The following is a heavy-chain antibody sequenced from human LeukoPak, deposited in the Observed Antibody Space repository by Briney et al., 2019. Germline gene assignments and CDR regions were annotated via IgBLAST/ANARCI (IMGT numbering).Heavy chain of an antibody. V-gene: IGHV1-18*04. Sequence: ASVKVSCKASGYTFTSYGISWVRQAPGQGLEWMGWISAYNGNTNYAQKLQGRVTMTTDTSTSTACMELRSLRSDDTAVYYCARASNGSLVRGVYDYWGQGTLVTVSS. CDR3: ARASNGSLVRGVYDY. J-gene: IGHJ4*02. CDR2: ISAYNGNT. D-gene: IGHD3-10*01. CDR1: GYTFTSYG.